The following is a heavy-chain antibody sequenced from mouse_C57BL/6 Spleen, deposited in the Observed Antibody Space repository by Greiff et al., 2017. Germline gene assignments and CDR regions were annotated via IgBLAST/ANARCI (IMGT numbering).Heavy chain of an antibody. CDR2: IYPGSGST. D-gene: IGHD1-1*01. V-gene: IGHV1-55*01. J-gene: IGHJ4*01. CDR3: ARIPHYYGSSLYAMDY. Sequence: VQLQQPGAELVKPGASVKMSCKASGYTFTSYWITWVKQRPGQGLEWIGDIYPGSGSTNYKEKFKSKATLTVDTSSSTAYMQLSSLTSEDSAVYYCARIPHYYGSSLYAMDYWGQGTSVTVSS. CDR1: GYTFTSYW.